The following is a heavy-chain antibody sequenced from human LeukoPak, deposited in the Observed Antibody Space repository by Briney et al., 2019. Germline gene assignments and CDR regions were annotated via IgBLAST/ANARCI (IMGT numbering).Heavy chain of an antibody. CDR1: GFTFSTYS. V-gene: IGHV3-21*01. J-gene: IGHJ5*02. CDR2: ISSSSSYI. Sequence: GGSLRLSCVVSGFTFSTYSMNWVRQAPGKGLEWVSSISSSSSYIYYADSVKGRFTISRDNAENSLYLQMNSLRAEDTAVYYCAREGGSGWYSGWFDPWGQGTLVTVSS. CDR3: AREGGSGWYSGWFDP. D-gene: IGHD6-19*01.